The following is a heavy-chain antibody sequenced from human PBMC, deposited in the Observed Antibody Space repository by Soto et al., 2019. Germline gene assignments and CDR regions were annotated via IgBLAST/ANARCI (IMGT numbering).Heavy chain of an antibody. J-gene: IGHJ4*02. D-gene: IGHD6-13*01. CDR1: EFSLDDYA. CDR3: AKASVWYPYFDS. V-gene: IGHV3-23*01. Sequence: EAQLLESGGDLVQPGGSLRLSCAASEFSLDDYAMSWVRQAPGKGLEWVSSITYTGVSTYYVDSVKGRFTISRDNSKDTLYLQMNSLRAEDTAIYYCAKASVWYPYFDSWGQGTLVTVSS. CDR2: ITYTGVST.